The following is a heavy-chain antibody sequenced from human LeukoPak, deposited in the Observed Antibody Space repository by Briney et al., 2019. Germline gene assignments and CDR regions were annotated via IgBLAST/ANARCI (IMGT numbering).Heavy chain of an antibody. CDR2: INPNSGGT. J-gene: IGHJ4*02. Sequence: ASVKVSCKASGYTFTGYYMHWVRQAPGQGLEWMGWINPNSGGTNYAQKFQGRVTMTRDTSISTAYMELRSLRSDDTAVYYCARRVGSGWYGTHFDYWGQGTLVTVSS. CDR1: GYTFTGYY. V-gene: IGHV1-2*02. CDR3: ARRVGSGWYGTHFDY. D-gene: IGHD6-19*01.